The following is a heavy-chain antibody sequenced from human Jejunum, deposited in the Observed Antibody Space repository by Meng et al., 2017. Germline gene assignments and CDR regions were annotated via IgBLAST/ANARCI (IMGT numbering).Heavy chain of an antibody. CDR3: ARDPSH. V-gene: IGHV3-74*01. Sequence: GESLKISCAASGFTFSSYWMHWVRQAPGKGLVWVSRSNPDGSGTFYADSVKGRFTISRDNTKNTLYLQMNSLRAEDTAVYYCARDPSHWGQGTLVTVSS. CDR2: SNPDGSGT. CDR1: GFTFSSYW. J-gene: IGHJ4*02.